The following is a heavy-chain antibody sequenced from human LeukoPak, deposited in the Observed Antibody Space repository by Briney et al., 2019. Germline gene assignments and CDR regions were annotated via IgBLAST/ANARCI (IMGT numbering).Heavy chain of an antibody. J-gene: IGHJ4*02. Sequence: ASVKVSCKASGYTFSDYYMHWVRQAPGQGLEWMGWLYAKSGDTHYERKFQGRVTLTRDTSISTAYMELSSLTSDDTAVYYCARDPAEEVVGIDYWGQGTLVTVSS. CDR1: GYTFSDYY. D-gene: IGHD6-19*01. CDR2: LYAKSGDT. V-gene: IGHV1-2*02. CDR3: ARDPAEEVVGIDY.